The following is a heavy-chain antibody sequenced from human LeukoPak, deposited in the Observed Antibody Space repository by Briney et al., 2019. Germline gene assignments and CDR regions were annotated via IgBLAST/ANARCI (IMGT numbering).Heavy chain of an antibody. J-gene: IGHJ6*04. V-gene: IGHV3-23*01. CDR1: GFTFSSYA. CDR3: AEDGMAGSPHYYYGMDV. D-gene: IGHD3-10*01. CDR2: ISGSGGST. Sequence: GGSLRLSCAASGFTFSSYAMSWVRQAPGKGLEWVSAISGSGGSTYYADSVKGRFTISRDNSKNTLYLQMNSLRAEDTAVYYCAEDGMAGSPHYYYGMDVWGKGTTVTVSS.